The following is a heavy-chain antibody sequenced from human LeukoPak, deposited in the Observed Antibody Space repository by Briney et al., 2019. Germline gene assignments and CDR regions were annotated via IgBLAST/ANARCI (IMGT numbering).Heavy chain of an antibody. D-gene: IGHD3-22*01. CDR1: GFTFSSYT. CDR3: AKDLGEVVVTYFDY. J-gene: IGHJ4*02. CDR2: ISGSGGST. Sequence: GSLRLSCAASGFTFSSYTMSWVRQAPGKGLEWVSAISGSGGSTYYADSVKGRFTISRDNSKNTLYLQMNSLRAEDTAVYYCAKDLGEVVVTYFDYWGQGTLVTVSS. V-gene: IGHV3-23*01.